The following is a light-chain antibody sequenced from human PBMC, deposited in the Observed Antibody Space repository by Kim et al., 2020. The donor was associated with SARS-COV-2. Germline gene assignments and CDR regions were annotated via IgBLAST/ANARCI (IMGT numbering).Light chain of an antibody. CDR3: QQYGSSPWT. Sequence: LSPGERATLSCRASQSVSSSYLAWYQQKPGQAPRLLIYGASSRATGIPDRFSGSGSGTDFTLTISRLEPEDFAVYYCQQYGSSPWTFGQGTKVDIK. J-gene: IGKJ1*01. CDR1: QSVSSSY. CDR2: GAS. V-gene: IGKV3-20*01.